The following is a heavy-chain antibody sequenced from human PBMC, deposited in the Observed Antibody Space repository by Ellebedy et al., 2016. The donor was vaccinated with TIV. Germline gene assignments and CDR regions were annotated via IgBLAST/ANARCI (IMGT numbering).Heavy chain of an antibody. CDR1: GYTFTSYY. CDR2: INPSGGST. V-gene: IGHV1-46*01. J-gene: IGHJ6*02. CDR3: VGGPNSSGWYRYYYYGMDV. Sequence: ASVKVSCXASGYTFTSYYMHWVRQAPGQGLEWMGIINPSGGSTSYAQKFQGRVTMTRDTSTSTVYMELSSLRSEDTAVYYCVGGPNSSGWYRYYYYGMDVWGQGTTVTVSS. D-gene: IGHD6-19*01.